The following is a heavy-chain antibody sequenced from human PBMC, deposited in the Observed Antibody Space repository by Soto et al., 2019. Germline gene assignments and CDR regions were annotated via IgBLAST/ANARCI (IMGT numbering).Heavy chain of an antibody. CDR1: GYSFTSYW. J-gene: IGHJ6*02. Sequence: GESLKISCKGSGYSFTSYWIGWVRQVPGKGLEWMGIIYPGDSDTRYSPSFQGQVTISADKSISTAYLQWSSLKASDTAMYYCARHNIVVVQSYYYYGMDVWGQGTTVTVSS. CDR3: ARHNIVVVQSYYYYGMDV. V-gene: IGHV5-51*01. D-gene: IGHD3-22*01. CDR2: IYPGDSDT.